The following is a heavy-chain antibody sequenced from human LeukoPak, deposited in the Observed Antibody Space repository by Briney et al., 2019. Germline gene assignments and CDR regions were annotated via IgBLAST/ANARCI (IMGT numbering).Heavy chain of an antibody. CDR1: GGSFSGYY. Sequence: SETLSLTCAVYGGSFSGYYWSWIRQPPGKGLEWIGEINHSGSTNYNPSLKSRVTISVDTSKNQFSLKLSSVTAADTAVYHCARGGRRWELRLGAFDIWGQETMVTVSS. CDR3: ARGGRRWELRLGAFDI. V-gene: IGHV4-34*01. CDR2: INHSGST. D-gene: IGHD1-26*01. J-gene: IGHJ3*02.